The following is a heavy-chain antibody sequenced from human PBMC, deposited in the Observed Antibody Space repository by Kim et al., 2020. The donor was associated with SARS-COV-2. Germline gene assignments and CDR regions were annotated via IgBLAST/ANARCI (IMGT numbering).Heavy chain of an antibody. D-gene: IGHD2-21*01. CDR2: ISADGQTT. Sequence: GGSLRLSCAASGMTSATFASYALTWVRQAPGKGLEWVSSISADGQTTSYADSVKGRFIISKDNSKNNLYLQMNSLLAEATALYYCAFWYHIGSNLLAYWG. J-gene: IGHJ4*01. CDR3: AFWYHIGSNLLAY. V-gene: IGHV3-23*01. CDR1: GMTSATFASYA.